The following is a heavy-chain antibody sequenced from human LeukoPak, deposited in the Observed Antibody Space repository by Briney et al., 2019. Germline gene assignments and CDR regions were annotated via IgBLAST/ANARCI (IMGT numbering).Heavy chain of an antibody. D-gene: IGHD3-10*01. CDR1: GFTFSSYA. CDR3: AKGRITMVRGANDY. CDR2: ISGSGGST. V-gene: IGHV3-23*01. J-gene: IGHJ4*02. Sequence: GGSLRLSCAASGFTFSSYAMSWVRQAPGKGLEWVSAISGSGGSTYYADSVKGRFTISRDNSKNTLYLQMNSLRAGDTAVYYCAKGRITMVRGANDYWGQGTLVTVSS.